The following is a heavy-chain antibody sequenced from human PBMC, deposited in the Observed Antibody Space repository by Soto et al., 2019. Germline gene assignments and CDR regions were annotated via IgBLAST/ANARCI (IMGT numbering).Heavy chain of an antibody. J-gene: IGHJ4*02. CDR2: ISGSGGST. Sequence: GGSLRLSCAASGFTFSRYAMNWVRQAPGKGLEWVSAISGSGGSTYYADSVKGRFTISRDNSKNTLFRQMNSLRAEATRVYYYEKDQEGIPGFASWGKGTLVTVSS. D-gene: IGHD6-13*01. CDR3: EKDQEGIPGFAS. CDR1: GFTFSRYA. V-gene: IGHV3-23*01.